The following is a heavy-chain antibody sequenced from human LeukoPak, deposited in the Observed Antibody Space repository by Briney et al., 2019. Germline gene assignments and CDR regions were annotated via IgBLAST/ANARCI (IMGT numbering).Heavy chain of an antibody. CDR2: IYTGGNT. CDR3: ARGSTSCTCPTY. Sequence: PGGSLRLSCAASGFTVSSNYMSWVRQAPGKGLEWVSVIYTGGNTYYADSVKGRFTISRDNSKNTLYLQMNSLRVEDTAVYYCARGSTSCTCPTYWGQGTRVTVSS. J-gene: IGHJ4*02. V-gene: IGHV3-53*01. D-gene: IGHD2-2*01. CDR1: GFTVSSNY.